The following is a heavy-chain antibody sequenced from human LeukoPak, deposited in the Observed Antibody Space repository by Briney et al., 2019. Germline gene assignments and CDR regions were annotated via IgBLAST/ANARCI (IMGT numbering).Heavy chain of an antibody. CDR2: IYHSGNT. CDR3: SSANSSSYDAFDI. D-gene: IGHD6-6*01. CDR1: GGSISSRSYY. Sequence: SETLSLTCAVSGGSISSRSYYWGWIRQPPGKGLEWIGTIYHSGNTYYNPSLKSRVTISVDPSKNHFSLKLSSVTAADTADYYFSSANSSSYDAFDIWGQATRVTVPS. J-gene: IGHJ3*02. V-gene: IGHV4-39*02.